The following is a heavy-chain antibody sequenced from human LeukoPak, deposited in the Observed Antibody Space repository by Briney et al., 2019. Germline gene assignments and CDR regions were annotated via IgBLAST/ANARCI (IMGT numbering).Heavy chain of an antibody. CDR3: ASGGYCSSTSCYIDY. J-gene: IGHJ4*02. Sequence: PGGSLRLSCAASGFTFSGYVMTWVRQPPGKGLQWVADISGSGGSTYYADSVKGRFSISRDNSKNTLYLQLDSLRAEDTAVYYCASGGYCSSTSCYIDYWGQGTLVTVSS. D-gene: IGHD2-2*02. V-gene: IGHV3-23*01. CDR1: GFTFSGYV. CDR2: ISGSGGST.